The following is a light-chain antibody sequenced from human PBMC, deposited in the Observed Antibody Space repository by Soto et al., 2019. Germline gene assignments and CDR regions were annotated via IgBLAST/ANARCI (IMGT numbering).Light chain of an antibody. CDR1: SSDVGAYDY. J-gene: IGLJ7*01. V-gene: IGLV2-11*01. CDR3: CSYAGSYTWV. CDR2: DVT. Sequence: QSALTQPRSVSESPGQSVTISCTGTSSDVGAYDYVSWYQQHPGKAPQLMIYDVTKRPSGVPHRFSGSRSGNTASLTISGLQAEDDADYYCCSYAGSYTWVFGGGTQLNVL.